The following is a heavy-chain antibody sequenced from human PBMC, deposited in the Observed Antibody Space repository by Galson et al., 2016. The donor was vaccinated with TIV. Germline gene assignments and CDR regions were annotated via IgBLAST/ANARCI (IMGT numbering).Heavy chain of an antibody. J-gene: IGHJ3*01. D-gene: IGHD4-23*01. CDR1: GFTFNNYG. V-gene: IGHV3-23*01. CDR2: ISGSGGIT. Sequence: SLRLSCAASGFTFNNYGMNWVRQAPGKGLEWVSGISGSGGITYLADSVKGRFTISIDNSKDTLYLHMNSLRAEDTAVYFCARRKNYGGDAFDLWGQGTMVTVSS. CDR3: ARRKNYGGDAFDL.